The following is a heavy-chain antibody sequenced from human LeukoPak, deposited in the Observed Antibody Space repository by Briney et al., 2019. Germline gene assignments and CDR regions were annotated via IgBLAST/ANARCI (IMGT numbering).Heavy chain of an antibody. V-gene: IGHV5-51*01. J-gene: IGHJ4*02. CDR1: GYSFTNYW. D-gene: IGHD3-9*01. CDR2: IYPGDSDP. Sequence: GEPLKISCKGSGYSFTNYWIGWVRQMPGKGLEWMGIIYPGDSDPRYSPSFQGQVTISADKSISTAYLQWSSLKASDTAMYYCARLDILTGSPFDYWGQGTLVTVSS. CDR3: ARLDILTGSPFDY.